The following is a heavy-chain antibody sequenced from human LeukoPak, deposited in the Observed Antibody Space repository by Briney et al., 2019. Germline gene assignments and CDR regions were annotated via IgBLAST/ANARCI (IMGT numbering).Heavy chain of an antibody. D-gene: IGHD3-3*01. CDR3: TRGSRITIFGVVHYYMDV. V-gene: IGHV3-66*02. CDR2: IYSGGST. J-gene: IGHJ6*03. Sequence: GGSLRLSCAASGFTVSSNYMSWVRQAPGKGLEWVSVIYSGGSTYYADSVKGRFTISRDNSKNTLYLQMNSLGAEDTAVYYCTRGSRITIFGVVHYYMDVWGKGTTVTISS. CDR1: GFTVSSNY.